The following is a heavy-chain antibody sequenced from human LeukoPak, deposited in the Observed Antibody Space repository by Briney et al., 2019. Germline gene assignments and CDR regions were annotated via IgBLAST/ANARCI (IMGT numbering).Heavy chain of an antibody. CDR3: ARGFRYAKYYDILTGPL. CDR2: IYYSGST. J-gene: IGHJ3*01. Sequence: PSETLSLTCTVPGGSISSYCWSWIRQPPGKGLEWIGYIYYSGSTNYNPSLKSRVTISVDTSKNQFSLKLSSVTAADTAVYYCARGFRYAKYYDILTGPLWGQGTMVTVSS. D-gene: IGHD3-9*01. CDR1: GGSISSYC. V-gene: IGHV4-59*01.